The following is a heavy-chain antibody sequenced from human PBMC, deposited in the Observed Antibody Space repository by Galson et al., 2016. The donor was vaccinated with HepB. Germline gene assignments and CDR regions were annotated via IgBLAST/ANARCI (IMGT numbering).Heavy chain of an antibody. CDR1: GDSVSSNSAA. J-gene: IGHJ3*02. V-gene: IGHV6-1*01. CDR2: TYYRSKWYN. Sequence: CAISGDSVSSNSAAWRWIRQSPSRGLEWLGRTYYRSKWYNDYAVSVKSRIAINPDTSKNQFSLQLNSVTPEDTAVYYCAREATVTRGAFDMWGQGTMVTVSS. CDR3: AREATVTRGAFDM. D-gene: IGHD4-17*01.